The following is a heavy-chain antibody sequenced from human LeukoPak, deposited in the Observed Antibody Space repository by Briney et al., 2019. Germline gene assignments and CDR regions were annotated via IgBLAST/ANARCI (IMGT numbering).Heavy chain of an antibody. CDR2: INPNSGGT. V-gene: IGHV1-2*02. J-gene: IGHJ4*02. CDR1: GYTFTGYY. Sequence: ASVKVSCKASGYTFTGYYMHWVRQAPGQGLEGMAWINPNSGGTYYAQNFHDRITMTRDTSISTAYMELSRLRSDDTAIYYCARANALYCSSTSCLFDYWGQGTLVTVSS. CDR3: ARANALYCSSTSCLFDY. D-gene: IGHD2-2*01.